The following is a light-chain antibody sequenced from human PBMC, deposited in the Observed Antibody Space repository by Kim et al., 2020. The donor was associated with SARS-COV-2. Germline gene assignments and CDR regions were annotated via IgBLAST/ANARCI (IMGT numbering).Light chain of an antibody. Sequence: ALGQTVRVTCQGDSLRSYYASWYQQKPGQAPVLVIYGKNNRPSGIPDRFSGSSSGNTASLTITGAQAEDEADYSCNSRDSSGNHLVFGGGTQLTVL. CDR3: NSRDSSGNHLV. CDR1: SLRSYY. J-gene: IGLJ2*01. CDR2: GKN. V-gene: IGLV3-19*01.